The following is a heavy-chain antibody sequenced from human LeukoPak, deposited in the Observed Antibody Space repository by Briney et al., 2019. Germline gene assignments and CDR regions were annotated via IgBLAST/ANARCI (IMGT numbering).Heavy chain of an antibody. V-gene: IGHV3-21*01. CDR3: AKSYYDSSAPWYYFDY. CDR1: GFTFSSYS. D-gene: IGHD3-22*01. Sequence: PGGSLRLSCAASGFTFSSYSMNWVRQAPGKGLEWVSSISSSSSYIYYADSVKGRFTISRDNAKNSLYLQMNSLRAEDTAVYYCAKSYYDSSAPWYYFDYWGQGTLVTVSS. J-gene: IGHJ4*02. CDR2: ISSSSSYI.